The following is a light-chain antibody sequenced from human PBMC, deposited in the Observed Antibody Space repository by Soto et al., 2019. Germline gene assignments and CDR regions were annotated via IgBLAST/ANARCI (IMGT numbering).Light chain of an antibody. J-gene: IGLJ3*02. CDR2: LNSDGSH. CDR3: QTWGTDSWV. Sequence: QSELTQSPSASASLGASVKLTCTLSSAHSNYAIAWHQQRPEKGPQYLMKLNSDGSHSKGDGIPDRFSGSSSGAERSLTISSLQSEDEADYYCQTWGTDSWVFGAGTKLTVL. CDR1: SAHSNYA. V-gene: IGLV4-69*01.